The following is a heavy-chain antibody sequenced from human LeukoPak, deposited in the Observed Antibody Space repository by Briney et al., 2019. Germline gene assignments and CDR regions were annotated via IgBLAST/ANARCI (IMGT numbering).Heavy chain of an antibody. CDR2: TYYRSKWYS. CDR3: ATGYQLPY. D-gene: IGHD3-9*01. V-gene: IGHV6-1*01. Sequence: SQTLSLTCAISGDSVTGTTSAWNWIRHSPSRGLERLGRTYYRSKWYSDYAVSVQSRIIISADPSKNQFSLQLNFVTPEDTAVYYCATGYQLPYWGQGTPVTVSS. CDR1: GDSVTGTTSA. J-gene: IGHJ4*02.